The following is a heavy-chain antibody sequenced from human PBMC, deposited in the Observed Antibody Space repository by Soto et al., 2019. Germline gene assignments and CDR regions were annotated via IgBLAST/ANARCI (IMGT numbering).Heavy chain of an antibody. V-gene: IGHV1-2*02. CDR3: AREGGSETLQPSYNWFDT. J-gene: IGHJ5*02. D-gene: IGHD6-25*01. CDR2: INANNGGA. Sequence: RASVKVSRKASGYIFTDYHIHWVRQAPGQGLEFMGWINANNGGAGSAQQFQGRVTVTRDTSITTVYMELSNLRSDDTAVYYCAREGGSETLQPSYNWFDTWGQGTLVTVSS. CDR1: GYIFTDYH.